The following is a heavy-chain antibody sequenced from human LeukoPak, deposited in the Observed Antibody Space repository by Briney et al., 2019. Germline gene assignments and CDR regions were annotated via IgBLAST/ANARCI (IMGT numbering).Heavy chain of an antibody. D-gene: IGHD3-3*01. CDR2: IYTSGST. CDR3: ARDYDFWSGPNYYYYYYMDV. V-gene: IGHV4-4*07. Sequence: SETLSLTCTVSGGSISSYYWSWIRQPAGKGLEWIGRIYTSGSTNYNPSLKSRVTMSVDTSKNQFSLKLSSVTAADTAVYYCARDYDFWSGPNYYYYYYMDVWGKGTTVTVSS. J-gene: IGHJ6*03. CDR1: GGSISSYY.